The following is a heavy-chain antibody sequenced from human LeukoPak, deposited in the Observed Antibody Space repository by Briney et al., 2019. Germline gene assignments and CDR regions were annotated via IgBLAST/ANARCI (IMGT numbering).Heavy chain of an antibody. CDR1: GGSFSGYY. V-gene: IGHV4-34*01. J-gene: IGHJ3*02. CDR2: INHSGST. CDR3: ARPNWNSGNDAFDI. Sequence: SETLSLTCAVYGGSFSGYYWSWIRQPPGKGLEWIGEINHSGSTNYNPSLKSRVTISVDTSKNQFSLKLSSVTAADTAVYYCARPNWNSGNDAFDIWGQGTMVTVSS. D-gene: IGHD1-7*01.